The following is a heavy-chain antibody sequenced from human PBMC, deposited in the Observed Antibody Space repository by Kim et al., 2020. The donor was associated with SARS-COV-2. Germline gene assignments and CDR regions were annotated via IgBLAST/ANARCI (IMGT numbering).Heavy chain of an antibody. CDR1: GFTFSSYA. D-gene: IGHD2-21*01. J-gene: IGHJ3*02. V-gene: IGHV3-23*01. CDR3: AKKSVHSVVVIAVDDAFDI. CDR2: ISGSGGST. Sequence: GGSLRLSCAASGFTFSSYAMSWVRQAPGKGLEWVSGISGSGGSTYYADAVKGRCTISIDNPKNTLYLQMNSLRAEDTAVYYCAKKSVHSVVVIAVDDAFDIWGQGTMVTVSS.